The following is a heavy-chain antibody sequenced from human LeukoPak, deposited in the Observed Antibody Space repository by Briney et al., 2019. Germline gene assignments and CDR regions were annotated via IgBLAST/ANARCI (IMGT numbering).Heavy chain of an antibody. J-gene: IGHJ4*02. CDR3: ARFGPYSYGVDY. CDR1: GGSISSYY. D-gene: IGHD5-18*01. V-gene: IGHV4-59*08. Sequence: PSETLSLTCTVSGGSISSYYWSWIRQPPGKGLEWIGYIYYSGSTNYNPSLKSRVTISVDTSKNQFSLKLSSVTAADTAVYYCARFGPYSYGVDYWGQGTLVTVSS. CDR2: IYYSGST.